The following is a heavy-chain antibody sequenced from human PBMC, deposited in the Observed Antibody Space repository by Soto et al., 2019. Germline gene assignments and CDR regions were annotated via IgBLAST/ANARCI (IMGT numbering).Heavy chain of an antibody. CDR2: ISDSGDST. CDR3: ARVRERVSSDAFDI. V-gene: IGHV3-23*01. CDR1: GFTFSSYA. Sequence: GGSLRLSCAASGFTFSSYAMSWVRQAPGKGLEWVSAISDSGDSTYYADSVKGRFTISRDNSKNTLYLQMNSLRAEDTAIYFCARVRERVSSDAFDIWGQGTMVTVSS. J-gene: IGHJ3*02. D-gene: IGHD1-26*01.